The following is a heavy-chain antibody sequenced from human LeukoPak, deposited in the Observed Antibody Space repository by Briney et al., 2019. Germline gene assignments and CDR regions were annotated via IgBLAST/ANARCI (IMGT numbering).Heavy chain of an antibody. CDR2: IYNTGMT. Sequence: SETLCLICSVSGGSINSYWWSWIRQPAGKGLEFIGRIYNTGMTNYNPSLKSRVSMSVDTSKNKFSLKLRSVTAADTAVYFCARAGYTISSYRFDYWGQGALVTVSS. J-gene: IGHJ4*02. CDR1: GGSINSYW. D-gene: IGHD3-16*02. V-gene: IGHV4-4*07. CDR3: ARAGYTISSYRFDY.